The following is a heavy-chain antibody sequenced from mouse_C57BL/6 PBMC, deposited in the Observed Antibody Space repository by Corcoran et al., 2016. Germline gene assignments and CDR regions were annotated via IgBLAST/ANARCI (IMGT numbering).Heavy chain of an antibody. D-gene: IGHD2-2*01. J-gene: IGHJ3*01. CDR1: GYTFTSYG. Sequence: QVQLQQSGAELARPGASVKLSCKGSGYTFTSYGISWVKQRTGQGLEWIGEIYPRSGNTYYNEKFKGKATLTADKSSSTAYMELRSLTSEDSAVYFCARREVTTWFAYWGQGTLVTVSA. CDR2: IYPRSGNT. V-gene: IGHV1-81*01. CDR3: ARREVTTWFAY.